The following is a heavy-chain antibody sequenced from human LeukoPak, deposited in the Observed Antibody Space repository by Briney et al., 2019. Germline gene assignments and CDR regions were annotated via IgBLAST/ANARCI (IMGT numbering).Heavy chain of an antibody. CDR1: GYTFTSYY. Sequence: ASVKVSCKASGYTFTSYYMHWVRQAPGQGLEWMGLTNPSGGSTSYAQKFQGRVTMTRDTSTSTVYMELSSLRFEDTAVYYCARTRSSRLITIFGVVSARYGTDVWGQGTTVTVSS. CDR2: TNPSGGST. CDR3: ARTRSSRLITIFGVVSARYGTDV. D-gene: IGHD3-3*01. V-gene: IGHV1-46*01. J-gene: IGHJ6*02.